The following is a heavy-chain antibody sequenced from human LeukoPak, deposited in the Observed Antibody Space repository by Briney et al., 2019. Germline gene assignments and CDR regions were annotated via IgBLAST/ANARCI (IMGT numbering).Heavy chain of an antibody. D-gene: IGHD2-2*01. J-gene: IGHJ4*02. Sequence: ASVKVPCKASRYTFNEYAMIWVRQAPEQGLEWMGWINTDTGNPTYAQGFTGRFVFSLDTSVSTAYLQISSLEAEDTAVYYCARGRRYCDSTTCYGMYYVDYWGQGTLVTVSS. CDR3: ARGRRYCDSTTCYGMYYVDY. CDR2: INTDTGNP. CDR1: RYTFNEYA. V-gene: IGHV7-4-1*02.